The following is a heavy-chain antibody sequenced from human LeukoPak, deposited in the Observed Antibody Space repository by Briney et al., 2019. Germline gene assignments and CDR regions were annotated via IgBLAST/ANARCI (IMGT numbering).Heavy chain of an antibody. D-gene: IGHD3-10*01. V-gene: IGHV4-34*01. CDR3: ARKVVVRGVIIKGCFDP. J-gene: IGHJ5*02. CDR2: INHSGST. CDR1: GGSSSGYY. Sequence: SETLSLTCAVYGGSSSGYYWSWIRQPPGKGLEWIGEINHSGSTNYNPSLKSRVIISVDTSKNQFSLKLSSVTAADTAVYYCARKVVVRGVIIKGCFDPWGQGTLVTVSS.